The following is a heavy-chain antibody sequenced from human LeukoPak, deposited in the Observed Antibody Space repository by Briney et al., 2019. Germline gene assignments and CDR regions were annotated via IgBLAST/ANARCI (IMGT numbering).Heavy chain of an antibody. Sequence: SETLSLTXAVSGYSISSGYYWGWIRHPPGKGLEWIGSIYHSGSTYYNPSLKSRVTISVDTSKNQFSLKLSSVTAADTAVYYCARLGARFLDYWGQGTPVTVSS. CDR3: ARLGARFLDY. CDR1: GYSISSGYY. J-gene: IGHJ4*02. CDR2: IYHSGST. D-gene: IGHD1-26*01. V-gene: IGHV4-38-2*01.